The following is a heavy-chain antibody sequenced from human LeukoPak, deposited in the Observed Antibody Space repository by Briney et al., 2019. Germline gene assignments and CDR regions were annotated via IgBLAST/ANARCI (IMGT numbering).Heavy chain of an antibody. V-gene: IGHV3-30*03. Sequence: PGGSLRLSCAASGFTFSSYGMHWVRQAPGKGLEWVAVISYDGSNKYYADSVKGRFTISRDNSKNTLYLQMNSLRAEDTAVYYCASAGYCSSTSCYNDYWGQGALVTVSS. CDR2: ISYDGSNK. J-gene: IGHJ4*02. CDR3: ASAGYCSSTSCYNDY. CDR1: GFTFSSYG. D-gene: IGHD2-2*02.